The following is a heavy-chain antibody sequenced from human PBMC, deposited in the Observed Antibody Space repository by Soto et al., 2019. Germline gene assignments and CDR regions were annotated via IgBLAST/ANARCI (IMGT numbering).Heavy chain of an antibody. J-gene: IGHJ6*02. CDR1: GFTFSSYS. D-gene: IGHD3-10*01. CDR3: ARVKDYYGSGSLREDNPYYYYGMDV. Sequence: EVQLVESGGGLVKPGGSLRLSCAASGFTFSSYSMNWVRQAPGKGLEWVSSISSSSSYIYYADSVKGRFTISRDNAKNSLYLQMHSLRAEDTAVYYCARVKDYYGSGSLREDNPYYYYGMDVWGQGTTVTVSS. CDR2: ISSSSSYI. V-gene: IGHV3-21*01.